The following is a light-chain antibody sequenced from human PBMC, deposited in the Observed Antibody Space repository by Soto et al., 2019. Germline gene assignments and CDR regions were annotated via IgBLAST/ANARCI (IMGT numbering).Light chain of an antibody. CDR3: QQSYSTHIT. CDR2: KAS. V-gene: IGKV1-5*03. Sequence: DIQMTQSPSTLSGSVGDRVTITCRASQTISSWLAWYQQKPGKAPKLLIYKASTLKSGVPSRFSGSGSGTEFTLTISSLQPEDFATYYCQQSYSTHITFGQGTRLEIK. CDR1: QTISSW. J-gene: IGKJ5*01.